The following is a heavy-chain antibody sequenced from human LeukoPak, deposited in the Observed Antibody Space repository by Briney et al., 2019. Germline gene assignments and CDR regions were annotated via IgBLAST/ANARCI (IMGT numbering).Heavy chain of an antibody. V-gene: IGHV4-30-4*01. D-gene: IGHD6-13*01. CDR2: IYYSGST. Sequence: SETLSLTCTVSGGSISSGDYYWSWIRQPPGKGLEWIGYIYYSGSTYYNPSLKSRVTISVDTSKNQFSLKLSSVTAADTAVYYCARAREVIAAAGTPYYFDYWGQGTLVTVSS. CDR3: ARAREVIAAAGTPYYFDY. CDR1: GGSISSGDYY. J-gene: IGHJ4*02.